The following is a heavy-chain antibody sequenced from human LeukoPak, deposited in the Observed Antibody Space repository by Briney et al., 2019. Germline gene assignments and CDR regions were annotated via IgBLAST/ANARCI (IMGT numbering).Heavy chain of an antibody. Sequence: SETLSLTCTVSGGSISRYYWSWIRQPPGKGLEWIGYIYYCGSTNYNPALKSRVTISVDTSKNQFSLKLSSVTAEDTAVYYCARNNSSWYRGYYYYGMDVWGQGTTVTVSS. CDR3: ARNNSSWYRGYYYYGMDV. V-gene: IGHV4-59*01. J-gene: IGHJ6*02. CDR1: GGSISRYY. CDR2: IYYCGST. D-gene: IGHD6-13*01.